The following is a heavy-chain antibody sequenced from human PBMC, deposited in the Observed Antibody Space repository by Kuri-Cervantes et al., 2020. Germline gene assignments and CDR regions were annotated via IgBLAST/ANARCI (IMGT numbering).Heavy chain of an antibody. J-gene: IGHJ4*01. D-gene: IGHD1-26*01. CDR2: ISYDGSNK. Sequence: LSLTCAASGFTFSSYGMHWVRQAPGKGLEWVAVISYDGSNKYYADSVKGRFTISRDNSKNTLYLQMNSLRAEDTAVYYCAREVSDSDFTGIVGATALDYWGQGTLVTVSS. CDR3: AREVSDSDFTGIVGATALDY. V-gene: IGHV3-30*03. CDR1: GFTFSSYG.